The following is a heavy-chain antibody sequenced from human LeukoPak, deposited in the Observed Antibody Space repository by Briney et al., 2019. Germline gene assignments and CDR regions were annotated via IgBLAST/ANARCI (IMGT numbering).Heavy chain of an antibody. J-gene: IGHJ4*02. V-gene: IGHV3-21*01. CDR3: AREPTYGSGSYHDY. CDR1: GFTFTIYA. Sequence: PGGSLRLSCAASGFTFTIYAMSWVRQAPGKGLEWVSSISSSSSYIYYADSVKGRFTISRDNAKNSLYLQMNSLRAEDTAVHYCAREPTYGSGSYHDYWGQGTLVTVPS. CDR2: ISSSSSYI. D-gene: IGHD3-10*01.